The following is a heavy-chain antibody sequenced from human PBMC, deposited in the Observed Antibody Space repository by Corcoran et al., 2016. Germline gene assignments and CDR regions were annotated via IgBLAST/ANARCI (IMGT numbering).Heavy chain of an antibody. J-gene: IGHJ4*02. CDR3: ANDQVSYYYDSACDY. Sequence: EVQLLESGGGLVQSGGSLRLSCTASGFTFSNYALSWVRQAPGKGLEWVSTISASGGSAYYGESVKGRFTISRDSSRDTLYLQMNSLRAEDTSLYYCANDQVSYYYDSACDYWGQGPLVTVSS. V-gene: IGHV3-23*01. CDR1: GFTFSNYA. CDR2: ISASGGSA. D-gene: IGHD3-22*01.